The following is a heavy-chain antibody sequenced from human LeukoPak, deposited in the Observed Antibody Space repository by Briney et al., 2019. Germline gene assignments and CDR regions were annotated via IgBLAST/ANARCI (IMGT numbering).Heavy chain of an antibody. CDR1: GYTFTSYG. Sequence: EASVKVSCKASGYTFTSYGICWVRQAPGQGLEWMGWISAYNGNTNYAQKLQGRVTMTTDTSTSTAYMELRSLRSDDTAVYYCARTSNGVYCSSTSCSSGDYWGQGTLVTVSS. CDR3: ARTSNGVYCSSTSCSSGDY. J-gene: IGHJ4*02. V-gene: IGHV1-18*01. D-gene: IGHD2-2*01. CDR2: ISAYNGNT.